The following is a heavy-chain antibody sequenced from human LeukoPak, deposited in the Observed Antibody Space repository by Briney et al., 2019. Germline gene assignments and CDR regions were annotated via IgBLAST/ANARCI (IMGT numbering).Heavy chain of an antibody. CDR2: ISGSGGST. CDR1: GFTFSSYV. CDR3: AKDFSTSCYYPDY. Sequence: GGSLRLSCAASGFTFSSYVMSWVRQAPGKGLEWVSAISGSGGSTYYADSVEGRFTISRDNSKNTLYLQMNSLRAEDTAVYYCAKDFSTSCYYPDYWGQGTLVTVSS. D-gene: IGHD2-2*01. J-gene: IGHJ4*02. V-gene: IGHV3-23*01.